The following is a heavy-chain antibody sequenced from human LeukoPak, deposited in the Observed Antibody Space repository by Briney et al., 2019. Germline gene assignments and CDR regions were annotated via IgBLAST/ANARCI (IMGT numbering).Heavy chain of an antibody. CDR1: GFTFSNFG. J-gene: IGHJ4*02. D-gene: IGHD3-10*01. CDR3: AREGRSYSLDY. Sequence: GGSLRLSCAASGFTFSNFGMHWFRQAPVKGLEWVAVISYDGSNKYYVDSVKGRFTISRDNSENTLYLQMHSLSAEDTAVFYCAREGRSYSLDYWGQGTLVTVSS. V-gene: IGHV3-30*03. CDR2: ISYDGSNK.